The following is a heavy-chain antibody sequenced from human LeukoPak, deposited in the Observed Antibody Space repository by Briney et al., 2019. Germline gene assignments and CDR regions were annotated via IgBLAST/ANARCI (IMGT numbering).Heavy chain of an antibody. CDR3: ARTLSSSWYIYDY. CDR2: MNPNSGNT. Sequence: ASVKVSCKASGYTFTGYDINWVRQATGQGLEWMGWMNPNSGNTGYAQKFQGRVTMTRNTSISTAYMELSSLRSEDTAVYYCARTLSSSWYIYDYWGQGTLVTVSS. D-gene: IGHD6-13*01. CDR1: GYTFTGYD. V-gene: IGHV1-8*01. J-gene: IGHJ4*02.